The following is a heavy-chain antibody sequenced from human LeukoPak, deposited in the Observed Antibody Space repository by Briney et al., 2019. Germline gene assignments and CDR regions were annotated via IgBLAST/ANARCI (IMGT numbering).Heavy chain of an antibody. J-gene: IGHJ4*02. D-gene: IGHD5-24*01. V-gene: IGHV4-34*01. CDR2: INHSGST. CDR3: ARGRDGVGC. Sequence: SETLSLTCAVYGGSFSGYYWSWIRQPPGKGLEWIGEINHSGSTNYNPSLKSRVTISVDTSKNQFSLKLSSVTAADTAVYYCARGRDGVGCWGQGTLVTVSS. CDR1: GGSFSGYY.